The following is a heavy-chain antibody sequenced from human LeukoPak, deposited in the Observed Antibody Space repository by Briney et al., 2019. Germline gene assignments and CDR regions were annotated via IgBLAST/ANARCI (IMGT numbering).Heavy chain of an antibody. D-gene: IGHD1-26*01. CDR1: GNYW. CDR3: AKDRSGSYFDY. V-gene: IGHV3-30*18. Sequence: GGSLRLSCAASGNYWMHWVRQAPGKGLEWVAVISYDGSNKYYADSVKGRFTISRDNSKNTLYLQMNSLRAEDTAVYYCAKDRSGSYFDYWGQGTLVTVSS. CDR2: ISYDGSNK. J-gene: IGHJ4*02.